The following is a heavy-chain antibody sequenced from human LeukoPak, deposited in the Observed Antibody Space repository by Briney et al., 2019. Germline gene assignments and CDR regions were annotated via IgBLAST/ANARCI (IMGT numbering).Heavy chain of an antibody. Sequence: GGSLRLSCAASGFTFSSYWMSWVRQAPGKGLEWVANIKQDGSEKYYVDSVKGRFTISRDNAKNSLYLQMNSLRAEDTAVYYCARESGVVPAAIRYKYYYMDVWGKGTTVTVSS. CDR1: GFTFSSYW. CDR2: IKQDGSEK. D-gene: IGHD2-2*02. CDR3: ARESGVVPAAIRYKYYYMDV. V-gene: IGHV3-7*01. J-gene: IGHJ6*03.